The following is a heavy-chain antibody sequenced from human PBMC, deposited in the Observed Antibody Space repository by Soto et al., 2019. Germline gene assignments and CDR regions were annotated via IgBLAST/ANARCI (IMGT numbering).Heavy chain of an antibody. Sequence: TLSLTCSVSGGSISTVGNYWTWFRQPPGKGLEWIGSIYHTGSTYYSKSLRSRLTMSVDTSKSQFSLRLSSVTAADTAVYYCARATGTLRSRNCDYWGQGSLVT. D-gene: IGHD1-1*01. J-gene: IGHJ4*02. CDR1: GGSISTVGNY. V-gene: IGHV4-31*03. CDR2: IYHTGST. CDR3: ARATGTLRSRNCDY.